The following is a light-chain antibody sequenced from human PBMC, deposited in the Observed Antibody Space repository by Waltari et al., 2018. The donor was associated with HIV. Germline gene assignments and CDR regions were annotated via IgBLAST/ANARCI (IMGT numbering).Light chain of an antibody. Sequence: QSVLTPPPSVSGAPGQRVTISCTGSSSNIGAGFDVHWYQQLPGIAPKLLIYAATNRHSGVPDRFSGSKSGTSASLAITGLQAEDEADYYCQSYDSSLSSYVFASGTRVTVL. CDR2: AAT. J-gene: IGLJ1*01. CDR1: SSNIGAGFD. CDR3: QSYDSSLSSYV. V-gene: IGLV1-40*01.